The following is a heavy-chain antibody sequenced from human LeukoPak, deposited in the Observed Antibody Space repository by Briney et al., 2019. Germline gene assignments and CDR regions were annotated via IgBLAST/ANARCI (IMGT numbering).Heavy chain of an antibody. D-gene: IGHD3-22*01. CDR2: ISGSGGST. Sequence: GGSLRLSCAASGFTFSSYAMSWVRQAPGKGLEWVSAISGSGGSTYYADSVKGRFTISRDNSKNTLYLQINSLRAEDTAVYYCAKDAYYDSSGYYLFDYWGQGTLVTVSS. V-gene: IGHV3-23*01. CDR1: GFTFSSYA. CDR3: AKDAYYDSSGYYLFDY. J-gene: IGHJ4*02.